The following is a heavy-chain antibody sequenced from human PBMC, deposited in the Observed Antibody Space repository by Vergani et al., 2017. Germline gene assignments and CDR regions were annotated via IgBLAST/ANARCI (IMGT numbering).Heavy chain of an antibody. CDR1: GYSFTSYW. CDR2: IYPGDSDT. D-gene: IGHD2-15*01. V-gene: IGHV5-51*01. J-gene: IGHJ5*02. CDR3: ARQGGSGVLHSWFDP. Sequence: EVQLVQSGAEVKKPGESLKISCKGSGYSFTSYWIGWLRQMPGKGLEWMGVIYPGDSDTRYSPSFQGQVTISADKSISTAYLQWSSLEASDTAMYYGARQGGSGVLHSWFDPWGQGTLVTVSS.